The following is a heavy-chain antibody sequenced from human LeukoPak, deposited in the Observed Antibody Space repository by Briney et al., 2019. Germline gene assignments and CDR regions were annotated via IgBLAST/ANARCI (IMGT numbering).Heavy chain of an antibody. CDR2: IYYSGST. V-gene: IGHV4-59*01. CDR3: ARVISSSWSGYYYYYGMDV. D-gene: IGHD6-13*01. CDR1: GGSISSYY. Sequence: SETLSLTCTVSGGSISSYYWSWIRQPPGKGLEWIGYIYYSGSTNYNPSLKSRVTISVDTSKNQFSLKLSSVAAADTAVYYCARVISSSWSGYYYYYGMDVWGQGTTVTVSS. J-gene: IGHJ6*02.